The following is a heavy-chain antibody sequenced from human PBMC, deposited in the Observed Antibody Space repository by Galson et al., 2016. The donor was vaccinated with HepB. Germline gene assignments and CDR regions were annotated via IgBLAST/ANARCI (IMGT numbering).Heavy chain of an antibody. J-gene: IGHJ5*02. Sequence: SLRLSCAASGFIFGTQSMNWVRQAPGKGLEWVASISSIGHYIHYSDSLEGRFTISRDNAKNSLFLEMNSLRPEDTAVYFCAREKGGSTVASHWFDPWGLGTLVTVSS. V-gene: IGHV3-21*01. CDR3: AREKGGSTVASHWFDP. CDR2: ISSIGHYI. CDR1: GFIFGTQS. D-gene: IGHD2-21*01.